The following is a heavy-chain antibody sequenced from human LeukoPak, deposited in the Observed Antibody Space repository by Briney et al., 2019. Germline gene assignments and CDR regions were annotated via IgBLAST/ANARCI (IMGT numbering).Heavy chain of an antibody. CDR1: GFTFSSYA. D-gene: IGHD6-13*01. J-gene: IGHJ6*03. CDR3: AKGGAAAGTGYYYYYYMDV. V-gene: IGHV3-23*01. CDR2: ISGSGGST. Sequence: PGGSLRLSCAASGFTFSSYAMSWVRQAPGKGLELVSTISGSGGSTYYADSVKGRFTISRDNSKNTLYLQMNSLRAEDTAVYYCAKGGAAAGTGYYYYYYMDVWGKGTTVTVSS.